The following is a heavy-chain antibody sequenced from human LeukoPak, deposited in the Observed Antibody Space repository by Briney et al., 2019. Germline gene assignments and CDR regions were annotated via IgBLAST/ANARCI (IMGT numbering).Heavy chain of an antibody. V-gene: IGHV3-21*01. CDR3: ARDLAWDAFDI. CDR1: GLNFTNYN. CDR2: IHSSSGST. J-gene: IGHJ3*02. Sequence: PGGSLRLSCAASGLNFTNYNMNWVRQAPGKGLEWVSSIHSSSGSTYYADSLKGRFTISRDNARNSLYLQMNSLRAEDTAVYYCARDLAWDAFDIWGQGTMVTVSS.